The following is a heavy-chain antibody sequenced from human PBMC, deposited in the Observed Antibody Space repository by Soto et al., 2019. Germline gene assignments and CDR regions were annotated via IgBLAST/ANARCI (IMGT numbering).Heavy chain of an antibody. CDR2: ISSDGSDK. Sequence: QVQLVESGGGVVQPGRSLRLSCAASGFTFSSYGMHWVRQAPGKGLEWVAVISSDGSDKYYADSVKGRFTISRDNSKNTLYVQLNRMRAEDTALYYCARDRLYGAGLIDVWRQATTVTVSS. CDR3: ARDRLYGAGLIDV. J-gene: IGHJ6*02. CDR1: GFTFSSYG. V-gene: IGHV3-30-3*01. D-gene: IGHD3-10*01.